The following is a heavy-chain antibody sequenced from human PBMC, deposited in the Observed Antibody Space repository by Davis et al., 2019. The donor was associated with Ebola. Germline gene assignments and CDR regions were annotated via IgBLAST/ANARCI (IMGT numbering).Heavy chain of an antibody. D-gene: IGHD2-2*01. CDR3: AKGVVCVSSNCYYDF. CDR2: INSDGSST. J-gene: IGHJ4*02. CDR1: GFTFSNYW. V-gene: IGHV3-74*01. Sequence: GESLKISCAVTGFTFSNYWMHWVRQAPGKGLVWVSSINSDGSSTDYADSVKGRFTVSRDNAKNTLSLQMNSLRAEDTAVYYCAKGVVCVSSNCYYDFWGQGTLVTVSS.